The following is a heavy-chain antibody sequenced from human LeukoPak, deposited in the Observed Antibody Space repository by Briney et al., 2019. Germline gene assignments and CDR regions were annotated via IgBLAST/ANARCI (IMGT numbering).Heavy chain of an antibody. J-gene: IGHJ5*02. V-gene: IGHV4-59*07. D-gene: IGHD3-10*01. CDR3: ARNVLNYGSGSYDGWFDP. CDR1: GASISSYY. CDR2: IYFSGRTTYNPSLKSP. Sequence: PSDTLSLAWTLAGASISSYYSGSIRQPPGKGRGWIGYIYFSGRTTYNPSLKSPNYNPSLKSRVTISVDTSKHQFSLKLSSVTAADTAVYYCARNVLNYGSGSYDGWFDPWGQGTLVTVSS.